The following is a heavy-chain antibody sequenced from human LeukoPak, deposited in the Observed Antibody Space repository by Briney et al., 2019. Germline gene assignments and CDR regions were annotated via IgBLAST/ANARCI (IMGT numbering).Heavy chain of an antibody. Sequence: GGSLRLSCAASGFTSSSYSMNWVRQAPGKGLEGVSSISSSSSYIYYADSVRGRFTISRDNAKNSLYLQMNSLRAEDTAVYYCTRYYGSGSPPFDYWGQGTLVTVSS. CDR2: ISSSSSYI. D-gene: IGHD3-10*01. J-gene: IGHJ4*02. V-gene: IGHV3-21*01. CDR3: TRYYGSGSPPFDY. CDR1: GFTSSSYS.